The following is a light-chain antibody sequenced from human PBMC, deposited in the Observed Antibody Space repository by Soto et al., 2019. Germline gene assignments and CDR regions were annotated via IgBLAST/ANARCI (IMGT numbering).Light chain of an antibody. V-gene: IGKV1-12*01. CDR3: QQANSFPQT. J-gene: IGKJ4*01. CDR2: AAS. CDR1: QDISTW. Sequence: DIQMTQSPSSVSAAVGDRVTISCRASQDISTWLAWYQQKPGKAPKFLIYAASILQSGVPSRFSGSGSGTEFTLTISSLQPEDFATYYCQQANSFPQTFGGGTKLQIK.